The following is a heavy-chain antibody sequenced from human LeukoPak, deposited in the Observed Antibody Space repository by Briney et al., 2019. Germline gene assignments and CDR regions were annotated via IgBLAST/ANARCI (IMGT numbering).Heavy chain of an antibody. CDR3: ARESWPYYDFWSGYYRGRAFDY. Sequence: PGRSLRLSCVASGFPFSSYGMHWVRQAPGKGLEWVAVIWSVGGAEYYADSVKGRFTISRDNSKNTLYLQMNSLRAEDTAVYYCARESWPYYDFWSGYYRGRAFDYWGQGTLVTVSS. CDR2: IWSVGGAE. CDR1: GFPFSSYG. D-gene: IGHD3-3*01. J-gene: IGHJ4*02. V-gene: IGHV3-33*01.